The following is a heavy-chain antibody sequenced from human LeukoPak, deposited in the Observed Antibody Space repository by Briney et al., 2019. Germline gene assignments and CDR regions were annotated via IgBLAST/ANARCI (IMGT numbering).Heavy chain of an antibody. CDR3: ARWGFTRYCSGGSCYGGDY. Sequence: SETLSLTCTVSGGSISSGRYYWRWIRQHPGKGLKWLGVIYGSGSAYYKSSLKSRVTIAVDTSKNQFSLKQTSVTAADTAVYYCARWGFTRYCSGGSCYGGDYWGQGTLVTVSS. J-gene: IGHJ4*02. V-gene: IGHV4-31*03. CDR1: GGSISSGRYY. D-gene: IGHD2-15*01. CDR2: IYGSGSA.